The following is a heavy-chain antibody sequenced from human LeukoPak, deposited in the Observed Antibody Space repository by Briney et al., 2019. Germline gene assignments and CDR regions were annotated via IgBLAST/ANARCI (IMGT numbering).Heavy chain of an antibody. CDR2: IYSGGST. V-gene: IGHV3-66*04. J-gene: IGHJ2*01. Sequence: PGGSLRLSCAASGFTVSSNYMSWVRQAPGKGLEWVSVIYSGGSTYYADSVKGRFTISRDNSKNTLYLQMNSLRAEDTAVYYCARLAVATTSNWYFDLWGRGTLVTVSS. CDR1: GFTVSSNY. CDR3: ARLAVATTSNWYFDL. D-gene: IGHD5-12*01.